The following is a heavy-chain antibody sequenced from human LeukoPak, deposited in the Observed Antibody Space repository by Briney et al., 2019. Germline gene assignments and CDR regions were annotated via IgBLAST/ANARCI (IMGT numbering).Heavy chain of an antibody. D-gene: IGHD4-17*01. J-gene: IGHJ4*02. Sequence: GGSLRLSCAASGFTFSTYTMNWVRQAPGKGLEWVSVMSGNGASTYYADSVKGRFTISRDNSKNSLYLQMNSLRAEDTAVYYCASHYGDYSFFDYWGQGTLVTVSS. CDR2: MSGNGAST. CDR1: GFTFSTYT. V-gene: IGHV3-23*01. CDR3: ASHYGDYSFFDY.